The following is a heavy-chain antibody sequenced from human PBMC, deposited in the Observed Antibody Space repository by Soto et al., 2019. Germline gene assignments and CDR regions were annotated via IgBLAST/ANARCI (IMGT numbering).Heavy chain of an antibody. CDR2: INPSGGST. CDR1: GYTFTSYY. J-gene: IGHJ6*03. D-gene: IGHD2-15*01. CDR3: ARGGEVVGAHYHYYMDV. V-gene: IGHV1-46*03. Sequence: ASVKVSCKASGYTFTSYYMHWVRQAPGQGLEWMGIINPSGGSTRYAQKFQGRVTMTRDTSTSTVYMELSSLRSEDTAVYYCARGGEVVGAHYHYYMDVWGKGTTVTVSS.